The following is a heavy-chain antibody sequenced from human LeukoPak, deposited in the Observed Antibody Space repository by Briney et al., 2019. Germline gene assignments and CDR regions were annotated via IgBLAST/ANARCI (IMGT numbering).Heavy chain of an antibody. CDR2: ISYSGTT. Sequence: SETLSLTCTVSGGSISSYYWSWIRQPPGKGLEWIGSISYSGTTYYNPSLKSRVTISVDTSKNQFSLKLSSVTAADTAVYYCARGPVGGTTYNDGDAFDIWGQGTMVTVSS. D-gene: IGHD1-7*01. V-gene: IGHV4-59*01. J-gene: IGHJ3*02. CDR3: ARGPVGGTTYNDGDAFDI. CDR1: GGSISSYY.